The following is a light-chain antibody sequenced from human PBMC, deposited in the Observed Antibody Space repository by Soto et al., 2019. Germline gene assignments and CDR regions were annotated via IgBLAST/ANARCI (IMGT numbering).Light chain of an antibody. J-gene: IGLJ1*01. V-gene: IGLV2-14*01. CDR1: SSDVGAYDY. CDR3: SSSTSATTYV. CDR2: EVS. Sequence: LTQPASVSGSPGQSITISCTGTSSDVGAYDYVSWYQHHPGKAPKLMIHEVSDRPSGISNRFSGSKSGNTASLTISGLQAEDEADYYCSSSTSATTYVFGTGTKVTV.